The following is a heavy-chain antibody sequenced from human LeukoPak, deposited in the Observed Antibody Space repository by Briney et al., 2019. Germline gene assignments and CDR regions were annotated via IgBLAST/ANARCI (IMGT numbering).Heavy chain of an antibody. J-gene: IGHJ4*02. CDR3: ARGRRRGSSTSCPVFDY. V-gene: IGHV1-8*03. Sequence: ASVKVSCKASGYTFTSYDINWVRQATGQGLEWMGWMNPNSGNTGYAQKFQGRVTITRNTSISTAYMELSSLRSEDTAVYYSARGRRRGSSTSCPVFDYWGQGTLVTVSS. D-gene: IGHD2-2*01. CDR1: GYTFTSYD. CDR2: MNPNSGNT.